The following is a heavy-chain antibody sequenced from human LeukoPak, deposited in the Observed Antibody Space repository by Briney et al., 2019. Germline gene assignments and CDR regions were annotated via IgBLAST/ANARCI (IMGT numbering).Heavy chain of an antibody. D-gene: IGHD1-1*01. Sequence: SETLSLTCTVSGGSISSYYWSWIRQPPGKGLEWIGYIYYSGSTNYNPSLKSRVTISVDTSKNQFSLKLSSVTAADTAVYYCAGHGRAPRVLDFDYWGQGTLVTVSS. CDR2: IYYSGST. CDR1: GGSISSYY. J-gene: IGHJ4*02. V-gene: IGHV4-59*08. CDR3: AGHGRAPRVLDFDY.